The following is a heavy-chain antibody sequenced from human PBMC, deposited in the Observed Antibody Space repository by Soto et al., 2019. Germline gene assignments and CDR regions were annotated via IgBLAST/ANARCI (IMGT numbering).Heavy chain of an antibody. Sequence: GESLKISCKGSGYSFTSYWITWVRRMPGKGLEWMGTIDPSDSYTNYSPSFQGHVTISVDKSTSTAYLQWSSLKASDTAIYYCARRALTTASPFDYWGQATLVTVSS. CDR1: GYSFTSYW. V-gene: IGHV5-10-1*01. CDR2: IDPSDSYT. CDR3: ARRALTTASPFDY. J-gene: IGHJ4*02. D-gene: IGHD4-4*01.